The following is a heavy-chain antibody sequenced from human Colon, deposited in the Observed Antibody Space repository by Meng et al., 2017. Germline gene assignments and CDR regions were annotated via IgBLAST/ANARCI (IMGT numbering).Heavy chain of an antibody. CDR1: RGPSNGNHPY. Sequence: TRSLTTIVSRGPSNGNHPYCVSIPHPPGKVLYWIGTFFYCVDTYYNSSLTCRSIISKDTSKNHFSLRLTSVTAADTVVYFCARAVRCCYCYAFDYWGPGMLVTVSS. J-gene: IGHJ4*02. V-gene: IGHV4-39*02. CDR2: FFYCVDT. D-gene: IGHD2-21*01. CDR3: ARAVRCCYCYAFDY.